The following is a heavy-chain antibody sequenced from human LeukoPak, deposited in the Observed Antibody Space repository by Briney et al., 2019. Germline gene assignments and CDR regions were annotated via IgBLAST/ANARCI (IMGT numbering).Heavy chain of an antibody. D-gene: IGHD7-27*01. V-gene: IGHV4-59*01. CDR1: GSSISSYY. CDR3: ARDKLGNDY. Sequence: SETLSLTCTVSGSSISSYYWSWIRQPPGKGLEWIGYIYYSGSTNYNPSLKSRVTISVDTSKNQFSLKLSSVTAADTAVYYCARDKLGNDYWGQGTLVTVSS. J-gene: IGHJ4*02. CDR2: IYYSGST.